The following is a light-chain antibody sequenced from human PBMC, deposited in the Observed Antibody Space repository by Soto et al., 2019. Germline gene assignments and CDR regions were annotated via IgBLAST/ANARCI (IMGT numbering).Light chain of an antibody. CDR3: QQYGSSPRM. V-gene: IGKV3-20*01. CDR1: QSVSSSY. CDR2: GAS. Sequence: EIVLSQSPCTLSLSPGERATLSCRASQSVSSSYLAWYQQKPGQAPRLLIYGASSRATGIPDRFSGSGSGTDFTLTISRLEPEDFAVYYCQQYGSSPRMFGQGTKVDIK. J-gene: IGKJ1*01.